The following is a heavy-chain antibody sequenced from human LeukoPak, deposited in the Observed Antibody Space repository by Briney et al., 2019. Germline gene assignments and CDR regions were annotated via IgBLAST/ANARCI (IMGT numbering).Heavy chain of an antibody. CDR3: ATAVVPAAMPTFVDV. D-gene: IGHD2-2*01. Sequence: ASVKVSCKASGYTFTSYYMHWVRQAPGQGLEWMGIINPSGGSTIYAQKFQGRVTMTEDTSTDTAYMELSSLRSEDTAVYYCATAVVPAAMPTFVDVWGQGTTVTVSS. J-gene: IGHJ6*02. CDR1: GYTFTSYY. V-gene: IGHV1-46*01. CDR2: INPSGGST.